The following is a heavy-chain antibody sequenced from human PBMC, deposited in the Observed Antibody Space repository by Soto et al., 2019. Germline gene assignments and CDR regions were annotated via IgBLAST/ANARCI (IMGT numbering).Heavy chain of an antibody. CDR3: AKDRSTMRWFDP. CDR2: INHSGST. V-gene: IGHV4-34*01. CDR1: GGSFSGYY. D-gene: IGHD1-1*01. Sequence: SETLSLTCAVYGGSFSGYYWSWIRQPPGKGLEWIGEINHSGSTNYNPSLKSRVTISVDTSKNQFSLKLSSVTAADTAVYYCAKDRSTMRWFDPWGQGILVTVSS. J-gene: IGHJ5*02.